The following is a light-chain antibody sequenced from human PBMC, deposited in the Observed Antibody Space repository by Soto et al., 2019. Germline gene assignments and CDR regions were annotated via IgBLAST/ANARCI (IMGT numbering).Light chain of an antibody. CDR2: EVS. Sequence: QSALTQPPSVSGSPGQSGAISCTGTSSDVGSYNRVSWYQQPPGAAPKLMIYEVSNRPSGVPDRFSGSKSGNTASLTISGLQAEDEADYYCNSYTGSSTYVFGTGTKVT. J-gene: IGLJ1*01. CDR1: SSDVGSYNR. V-gene: IGLV2-18*02. CDR3: NSYTGSSTYV.